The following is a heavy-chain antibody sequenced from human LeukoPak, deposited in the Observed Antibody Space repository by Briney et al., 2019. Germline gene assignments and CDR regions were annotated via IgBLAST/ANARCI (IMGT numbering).Heavy chain of an antibody. J-gene: IGHJ4*02. V-gene: IGHV4-34*01. CDR3: ARGKDIGKYYFDY. CDR1: GGSFSGYY. D-gene: IGHD2-15*01. Sequence: PSETLSLTCAVYGGSFSGYYWSWIRQPPGKGLERIGEIIHSGITNYNPSLKSRVTISVDTSKNQLSLQLTSVTAADTGVYYCARGKDIGKYYFDYRGLGTPVTVSS. CDR2: IIHSGIT.